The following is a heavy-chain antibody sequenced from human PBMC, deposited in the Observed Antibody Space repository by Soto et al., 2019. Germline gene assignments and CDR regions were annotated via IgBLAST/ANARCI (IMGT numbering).Heavy chain of an antibody. CDR1: GYSFSNYW. CDR2: IYPAYSDT. J-gene: IGHJ4*02. Sequence: GASLKISCKISGYSFSNYWLAWVRQMPGKGLELMGLIYPAYSDTRYSTLFQGQVTISADKSIITACLHWSNLKASYTAMDYCPRSWNPLVTYGGFDYWGQGTRASFSS. D-gene: IGHD1-1*01. CDR3: PRSWNPLVTYGGFDY. V-gene: IGHV5-51*01.